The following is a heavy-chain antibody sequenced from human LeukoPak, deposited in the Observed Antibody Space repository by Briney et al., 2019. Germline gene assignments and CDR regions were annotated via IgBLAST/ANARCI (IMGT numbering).Heavy chain of an antibody. CDR1: GDSISSGDYY. CDR3: ARKRRDGYNLGYFDY. CDR2: IYYSGST. J-gene: IGHJ4*02. D-gene: IGHD5-24*01. Sequence: SQTLSLTYTVSGDSISSGDYYWSWIRQPPGKGLEWIGYIYYSGSTYYNPSLKSRLTISVDTSKNQLSLKLSSVTAADTAVYYCARKRRDGYNLGYFDYWGQGTLVTVSS. V-gene: IGHV4-30-4*08.